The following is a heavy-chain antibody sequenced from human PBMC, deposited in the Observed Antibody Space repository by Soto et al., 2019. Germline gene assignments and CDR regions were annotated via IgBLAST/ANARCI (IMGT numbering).Heavy chain of an antibody. CDR1: GDSITNYY. Sequence: QVQLQESGPRLVKPSETLSLTCTVCGDSITNYYWSWIRQPPGKGLEWLGYFYYSGSTDYNPSLKSRVTISADTSKNQFSLRLTSVTAADTGVYYCALTGNYDFWGQGILVTVSS. CDR2: FYYSGST. D-gene: IGHD3-9*01. J-gene: IGHJ4*02. V-gene: IGHV4-59*01. CDR3: ALTGNYDF.